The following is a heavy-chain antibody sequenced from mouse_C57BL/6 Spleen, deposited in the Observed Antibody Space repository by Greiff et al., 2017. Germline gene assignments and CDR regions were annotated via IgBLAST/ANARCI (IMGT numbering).Heavy chain of an antibody. CDR2: ISDGGSST. Sequence: EVQGVESGGGLVKPGGSLKLSCAASGFTFSSYAMSWVRQTPEKRLEWVATISDGGSSTYYPDNVKGRFTISRDNAKNNLYLQMSHLKSEDTAMYYCAREGYGYDGDFFDYWGQGTTRTVSS. CDR1: GFTFSSYA. D-gene: IGHD2-2*01. J-gene: IGHJ2*01. V-gene: IGHV5-4*01. CDR3: AREGYGYDGDFFDY.